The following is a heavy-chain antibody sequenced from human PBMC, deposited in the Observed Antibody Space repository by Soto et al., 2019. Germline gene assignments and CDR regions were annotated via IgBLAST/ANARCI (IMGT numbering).Heavy chain of an antibody. D-gene: IGHD5-18*01. CDR2: IKQDGSEK. Sequence: PGGSLRLSCAASGFTFSSYWMSWVRQAPGKGLEWVANIKQDGSEKYYVDSVKGRFTISRDNAKNSLYLQMNSLRAEDTAVYYCAKTTAMAGSWFDPWGQGTLVTVSS. J-gene: IGHJ5*02. CDR3: AKTTAMAGSWFDP. V-gene: IGHV3-7*03. CDR1: GFTFSSYW.